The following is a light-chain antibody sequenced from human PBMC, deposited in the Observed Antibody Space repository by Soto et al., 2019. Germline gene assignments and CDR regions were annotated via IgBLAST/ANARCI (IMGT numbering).Light chain of an antibody. J-gene: IGLJ2*01. V-gene: IGLV2-11*01. Sequence: QSVLTQPRSVSGSHGQSVTISCTGNSSDIGGYNYVSWYQHHPGKAPKLMIYDVTTRPSGVPDRFSGSKSGNTASLAISGLQAEDEADYYCCSYAGSYSLVFGGGTKLTVL. CDR1: SSDIGGYNY. CDR3: CSYAGSYSLV. CDR2: DVT.